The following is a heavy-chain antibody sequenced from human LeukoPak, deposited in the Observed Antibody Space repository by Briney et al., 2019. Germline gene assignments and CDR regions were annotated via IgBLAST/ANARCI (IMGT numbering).Heavy chain of an antibody. CDR2: ISYDGSNK. CDR1: GFTFRSYA. V-gene: IGHV3-30*04. Sequence: GGSLRLSCAASGFTFRSYAMHWVRQAPGKGLEWVAVISYDGSNKYYADSVKGRFTISRDNSKNTLYLQMNSLRAEDTAVYYCARGPHLELYYFDYWGQGTLVTVSS. D-gene: IGHD1-7*01. J-gene: IGHJ4*02. CDR3: ARGPHLELYYFDY.